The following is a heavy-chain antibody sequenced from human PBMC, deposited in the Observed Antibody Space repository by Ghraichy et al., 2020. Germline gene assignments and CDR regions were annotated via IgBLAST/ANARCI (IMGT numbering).Heavy chain of an antibody. CDR2: ISWNSGSI. CDR3: AKDSTSGYDYTVYFDY. D-gene: IGHD5-12*01. V-gene: IGHV3-9*01. Sequence: GGSLRLSCAASGFTFDDYAMHWVRQAPGKGLEWVSGISWNSGSIGYADSVKGRFTISRDNAKNSLYLQMNSLRAEDTALYYCAKDSTSGYDYTVYFDYWGQGTLVTVSS. CDR1: GFTFDDYA. J-gene: IGHJ4*02.